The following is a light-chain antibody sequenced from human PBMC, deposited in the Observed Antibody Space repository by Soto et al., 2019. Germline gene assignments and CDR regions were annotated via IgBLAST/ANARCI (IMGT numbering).Light chain of an antibody. J-gene: IGKJ1*01. CDR2: RAS. Sequence: DVQMTQSPATLSASVGDRVTITCRASQSISIWLVWYQQKPGKAPKLLIYRASILASGVPSRFSGSGSGTEFTLTISSLQPDDFATYYCQQFDNYWTFGQGTKVEIK. CDR1: QSISIW. V-gene: IGKV1-5*03. CDR3: QQFDNYWT.